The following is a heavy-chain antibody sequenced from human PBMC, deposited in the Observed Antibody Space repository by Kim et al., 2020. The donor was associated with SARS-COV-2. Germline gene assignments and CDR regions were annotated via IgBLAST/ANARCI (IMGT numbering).Heavy chain of an antibody. CDR3: ARDDGNYAIGRGC. V-gene: IGHV3-33*01. CDR2: IWNDGSNE. Sequence: GGSLRLSCVASGFTFNNYGMHWVRQAPGKGLEWVAAIWNDGSNEYYAESVKGRFTISRDNSKNTLYLQMNSLRVDVTAVYFCARDDGNYAIGRGCWGQGTLVAVSS. J-gene: IGHJ4*02. CDR1: GFTFNNYG. D-gene: IGHD3-22*01.